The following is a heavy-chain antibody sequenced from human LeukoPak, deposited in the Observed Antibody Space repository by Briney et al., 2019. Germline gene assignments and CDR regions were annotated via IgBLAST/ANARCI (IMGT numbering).Heavy chain of an antibody. D-gene: IGHD4-23*01. V-gene: IGHV3-23*01. CDR2: ISAGSDVI. CDR1: GFTFSSYA. CDR3: ASHVKSGGNFEY. J-gene: IGHJ4*02. Sequence: GGSLRLSCAASGFTFSSYAMSWVRQAPGKGLEWLSAISAGSDVIYYADSVKGRFTTSRDNSKNTLYLQMNSLRVEDTAVYYCASHVKSGGNFEYWGQGTLVSVSS.